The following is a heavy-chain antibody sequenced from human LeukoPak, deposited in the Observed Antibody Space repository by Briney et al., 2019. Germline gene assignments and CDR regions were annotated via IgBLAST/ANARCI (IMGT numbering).Heavy chain of an antibody. CDR1: GGSISSYY. D-gene: IGHD3-3*01. CDR2: IYYSGST. J-gene: IGHJ6*03. V-gene: IGHV4-59*01. CDR3: AGSVGSGYYGYYYYYYMDV. Sequence: SETLSLTCTVSGGSISSYYWSWIRQPPGKGLEWIEYIYYSGSTNYNPSLKSQVTISVDTSKNQFSLKLSSVTAADTAVYYCAGSVGSGYYGYYYYYYMDVWGKGTTVTVSS.